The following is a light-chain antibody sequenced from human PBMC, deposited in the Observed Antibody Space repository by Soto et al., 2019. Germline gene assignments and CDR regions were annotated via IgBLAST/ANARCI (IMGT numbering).Light chain of an antibody. CDR2: GAS. CDR1: QSVRDN. J-gene: IGKJ2*01. Sequence: ETLLTQSPATLSVSPGERATLSCRASQSVRDNLGWYQQKPGQAPRLLIYGASTRAPGIPDRFSGSGFGTEFSLTISSLQSEDFAVYYCQQHNDWPPSTFGQGTKLEIK. V-gene: IGKV3-15*01. CDR3: QQHNDWPPST.